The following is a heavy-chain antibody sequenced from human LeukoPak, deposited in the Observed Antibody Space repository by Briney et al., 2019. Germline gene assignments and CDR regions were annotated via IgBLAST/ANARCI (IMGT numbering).Heavy chain of an antibody. D-gene: IGHD6-13*01. Sequence: PSETLSLTCTVSGGSISSYYWSWIRQPPGKGLEWIGYMYYSGSTNYNPSLKSRVTISVDTSKKQFSLRLSSVTAADTAVYYCARLRPSIGAAGTFDYWGQGTLVTVSS. CDR3: ARLRPSIGAAGTFDY. J-gene: IGHJ4*02. V-gene: IGHV4-59*12. CDR1: GGSISSYY. CDR2: MYYSGST.